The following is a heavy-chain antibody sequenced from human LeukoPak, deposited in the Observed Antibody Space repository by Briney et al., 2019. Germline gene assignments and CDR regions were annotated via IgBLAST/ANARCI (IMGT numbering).Heavy chain of an antibody. CDR1: IDXTNGNY. CDR3: ARELLNAPTPGAY. Sequence: PSETLSLTCAVSIDXTNGNYCSWVRQSPGKGLEWIGEVHRSGSTNYKPSLKRRVTISIDRSKDQISLDLTSVTAADTAVYYCARELLNAPTPGAYWGQGILVTVSS. V-gene: IGHV4-4*02. D-gene: IGHD2-21*01. CDR2: VHRSGST. J-gene: IGHJ4*02.